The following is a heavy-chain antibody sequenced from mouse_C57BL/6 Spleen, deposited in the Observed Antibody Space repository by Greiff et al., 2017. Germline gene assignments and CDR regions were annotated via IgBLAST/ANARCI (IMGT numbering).Heavy chain of an antibody. CDR3: ARGGVYYDYDD. CDR1: GYTFTSYW. J-gene: IGHJ3*01. V-gene: IGHV1-69*01. D-gene: IGHD2-4*01. Sequence: QVQLQQPGAELVMPGASVKLSCKASGYTFTSYWMHWVKQRPGQGLEWIGEIDPADSYTNYNQKFKGKSTLTVDKSSSTAYMQLSSLTSEDSAVFYCARGGVYYDYDDWGQGTLVTVSA. CDR2: IDPADSYT.